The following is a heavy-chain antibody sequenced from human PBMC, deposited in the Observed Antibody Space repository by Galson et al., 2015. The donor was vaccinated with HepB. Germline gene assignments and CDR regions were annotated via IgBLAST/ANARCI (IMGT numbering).Heavy chain of an antibody. CDR3: ARDPPPMVRGVIIRGFDY. CDR2: ISYDGSNK. V-gene: IGHV3-30*04. J-gene: IGHJ4*02. CDR1: GFTFSSYA. D-gene: IGHD3-10*01. Sequence: SLRLSCAASGFTFSSYAMHWVRQAPGKGLEWVAVISYDGSNKYYADSVKGRFTISRDNSKNTLYLQMNSLRAEDTAVYYCARDPPPMVRGVIIRGFDYWGQGTLVTVSS.